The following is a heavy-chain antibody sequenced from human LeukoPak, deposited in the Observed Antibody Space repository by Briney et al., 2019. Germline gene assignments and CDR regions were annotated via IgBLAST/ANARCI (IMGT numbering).Heavy chain of an antibody. CDR1: GYTFTNYG. J-gene: IGHJ4*02. D-gene: IGHD4-23*01. V-gene: IGHV1-18*01. CDR3: VRDGDYGDNPRWLLDS. Sequence: ASVKVSCKASGYTFTNYGISWVRQAPGHGLEWMGWISAYNGNTNYAQKFKGRFAMTTDTSTSAAYMELRVLRSDDTAVYYCVRDGDYGDNPRWLLDSWGQGTLVTVSS. CDR2: ISAYNGNT.